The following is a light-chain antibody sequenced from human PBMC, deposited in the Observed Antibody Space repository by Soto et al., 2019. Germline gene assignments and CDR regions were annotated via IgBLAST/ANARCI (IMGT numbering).Light chain of an antibody. CDR1: SSNIGNNY. CDR3: GAWDTRSAGYV. CDR2: YNN. Sequence: QSVLTQPPSVSAAPGQKVTLSCSGSSSNIGNNYVSWYQHLPGSAPKLIIYYNNERPSGIPDRFSGSKSGTSATLAITGLQTGDEADYYCGAWDTRSAGYVFGAGTKLTVL. J-gene: IGLJ1*01. V-gene: IGLV1-51*01.